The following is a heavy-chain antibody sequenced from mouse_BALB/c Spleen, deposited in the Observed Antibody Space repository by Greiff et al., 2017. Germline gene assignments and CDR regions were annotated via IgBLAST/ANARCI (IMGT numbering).Heavy chain of an antibody. J-gene: IGHJ3*01. V-gene: IGHV1S81*02. CDR1: GYTFTSYW. CDR3: ARGAQKWGDYDEAWFAY. Sequence: QVQLQQPGAELVKPGASVKLSCKASGYTFTSYWMHWVKQRPGQGLEWIGEINPSNGRTNYNEKFKSKATLTVDKSSSTAYMQLSSLTSEDSAVYYCARGAQKWGDYDEAWFAYWGQGTLVTVSA. CDR2: INPSNGRT. D-gene: IGHD2-4*01.